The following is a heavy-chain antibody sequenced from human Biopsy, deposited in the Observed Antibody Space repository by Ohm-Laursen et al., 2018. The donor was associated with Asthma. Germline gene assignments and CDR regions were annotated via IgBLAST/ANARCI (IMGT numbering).Heavy chain of an antibody. CDR1: GYSLTDLS. CDR3: ASDFPKDYVRYNFQF. CDR2: HDHEEGGT. J-gene: IGHJ4*02. D-gene: IGHD4-17*01. V-gene: IGHV1-24*01. Sequence: ASVKVSCKISGYSLTDLSMHWVRQAPGQGLEWMGGHDHEEGGTVNARRFQGRVTMTEDTSTGTAYMELSSLSSDDTAVYYCASDFPKDYVRYNFQFWGQGTLVAVSS.